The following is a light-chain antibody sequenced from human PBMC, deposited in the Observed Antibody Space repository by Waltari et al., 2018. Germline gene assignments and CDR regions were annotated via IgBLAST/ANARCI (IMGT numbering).Light chain of an antibody. CDR3: QQSYSTLGT. V-gene: IGKV1-39*01. CDR2: ADP. J-gene: IGKJ3*01. CDR1: QSISSY. Sequence: DIQMTQSPSSLSASVGDRVTITCRASQSISSYLNWYQQKPGKAPKLLIYADPRLQSGVPSRFSGSGPGTDFTLTISSLQPEDFATYYCQQSYSTLGTFGPGTKVDIK.